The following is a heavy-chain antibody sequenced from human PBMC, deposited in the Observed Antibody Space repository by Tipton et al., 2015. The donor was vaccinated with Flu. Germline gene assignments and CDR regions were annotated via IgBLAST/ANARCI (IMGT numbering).Heavy chain of an antibody. J-gene: IGHJ4*02. V-gene: IGHV4-61*02. Sequence: TLSLTCTVSGGSSTNDKYSWSWIRQPAGKGLEWIGRIYTSGSTKYNPSLESRVTISIDTSKNQFSLRLSSVTAADTAVYYCARRLSGVIWSEGFDFWGQGTLVTVSS. CDR1: GGSSTNDKYS. CDR3: ARRLSGVIWSEGFDF. CDR2: IYTSGST. D-gene: IGHD2-15*01.